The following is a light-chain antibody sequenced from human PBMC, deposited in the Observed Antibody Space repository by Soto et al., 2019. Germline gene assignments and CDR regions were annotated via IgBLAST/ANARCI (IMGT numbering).Light chain of an antibody. Sequence: EIVMTQSPVTLSVSPGERVTLSCRASQSVSSNLAWYRQKPGQAPSLLIYGAFTRATGIPARFSGTWSGTEFTLTISCLQSEDFALYYCQQYNDWPLTFGQGTKVDI. CDR2: GAF. V-gene: IGKV3-15*01. CDR1: QSVSSN. CDR3: QQYNDWPLT. J-gene: IGKJ1*01.